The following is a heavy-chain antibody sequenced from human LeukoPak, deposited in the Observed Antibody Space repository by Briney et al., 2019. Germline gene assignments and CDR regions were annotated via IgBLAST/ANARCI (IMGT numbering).Heavy chain of an antibody. Sequence: PSETLSLTCAVYGESSFSNYYWSWIRQTPGGALEWIGEINHSGYTNYNPSLKSRVTLSIDTSKNQFSLRLNSVTAADTAVYYRSRQVVGNDYWGQGTLVTVSS. J-gene: IGHJ4*02. CDR3: SRQVVGNDY. CDR1: GESSFSNYY. V-gene: IGHV4-34*01. D-gene: IGHD3-22*01. CDR2: INHSGYT.